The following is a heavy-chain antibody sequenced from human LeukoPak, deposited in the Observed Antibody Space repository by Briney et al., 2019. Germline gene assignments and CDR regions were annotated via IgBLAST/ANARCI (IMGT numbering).Heavy chain of an antibody. CDR1: GFTFTNYG. CDR3: VVQYYYDSSGYLD. J-gene: IGHJ4*02. Sequence: GGSLRLSCATSGFTFTNYGMHWVRQAPGKGLEWVAFIRYDGSNKYYADSVRGRFTISRDNAKNSLYLQMNSLRAEDTAVYYCVVQYYYDSSGYLDWGQGTLVTVSS. CDR2: IRYDGSNK. V-gene: IGHV3-30*02. D-gene: IGHD3-22*01.